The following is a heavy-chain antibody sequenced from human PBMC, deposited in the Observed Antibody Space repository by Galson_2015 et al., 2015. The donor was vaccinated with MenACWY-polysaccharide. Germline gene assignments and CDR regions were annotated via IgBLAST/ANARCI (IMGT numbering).Heavy chain of an antibody. CDR1: GFTFSSYW. V-gene: IGHV3-74*01. Sequence: SLRLSCAASGFTFSSYWMHWVRQAPGKGLVWVSRINSDGSSTSYADYVKGRFTISRDNAKNTLYLQMNSLRAEDTAVYYCAKMGSGYRTYWYFDLWGRGTLVTVSS. D-gene: IGHD5-12*01. CDR3: AKMGSGYRTYWYFDL. CDR2: INSDGSST. J-gene: IGHJ2*01.